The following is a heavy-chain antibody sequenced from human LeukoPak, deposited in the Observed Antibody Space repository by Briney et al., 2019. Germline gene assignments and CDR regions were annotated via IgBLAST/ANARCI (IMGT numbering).Heavy chain of an antibody. CDR1: GYSFTVYY. D-gene: IGHD3-16*02. J-gene: IGHJ5*02. Sequence: GASVKVSCKASGYSFTVYYMHWVRQAPGQGLEWMGWINPNSGGTNYAQKFQGRVTMTRDTSISTAYMELSRLRSDDTAVYYCASGIMITFGGVIAPPSDPWGQGTLVTVSS. CDR2: INPNSGGT. V-gene: IGHV1-2*02. CDR3: ASGIMITFGGVIAPPSDP.